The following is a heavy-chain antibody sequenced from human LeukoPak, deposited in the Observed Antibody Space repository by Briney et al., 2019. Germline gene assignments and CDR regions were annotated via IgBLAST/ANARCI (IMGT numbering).Heavy chain of an antibody. CDR3: AKLDPIDDKRRITIFGADPDY. Sequence: PGGSLRLSCIASGFTYSNYWMSWVRQAPGKGLEWVANIKQDGSENYYVDSVKGRFTISRDNAKNSLYLQMNSLRAEDTAVYYCAKLDPIDDKRRITIFGADPDYWGQGTLVTVSS. V-gene: IGHV3-7*01. CDR2: IKQDGSEN. J-gene: IGHJ4*02. D-gene: IGHD3-3*01. CDR1: GFTYSNYW.